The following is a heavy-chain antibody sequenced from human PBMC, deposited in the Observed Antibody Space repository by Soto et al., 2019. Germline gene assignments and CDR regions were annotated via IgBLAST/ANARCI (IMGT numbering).Heavy chain of an antibody. Sequence: QVQLVESGGGVVQPGRSLRLSCAASGFTFSSYGMHWVRQAPGKGLEWVAVISYDGSNKYYADSVKDRFTISRDNSKNTLYLQMNSLRAEDTAVYYCAKDFDVVVTATFQHWGQGTLVTVSS. J-gene: IGHJ1*01. CDR1: GFTFSSYG. D-gene: IGHD2-21*02. CDR3: AKDFDVVVTATFQH. CDR2: ISYDGSNK. V-gene: IGHV3-30*18.